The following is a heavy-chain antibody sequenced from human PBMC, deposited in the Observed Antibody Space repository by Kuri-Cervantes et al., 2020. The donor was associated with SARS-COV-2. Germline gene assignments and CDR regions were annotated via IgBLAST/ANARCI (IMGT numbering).Heavy chain of an antibody. J-gene: IGHJ5*02. CDR1: GYSIGSGYY. CDR3: ASDAAIFGVVNSWFDP. D-gene: IGHD3-3*01. CDR2: IYHSGST. Sequence: SETLSLTCAVSGYSIGSGYYWGWIRQPPGKGLEWIGSIYHSGSTYYNPSLKSRVTMSVDTSKNQFSLKLSFVTAADTAVYYGASDAAIFGVVNSWFDPWGQGTLVTVSS. V-gene: IGHV4-38-2*01.